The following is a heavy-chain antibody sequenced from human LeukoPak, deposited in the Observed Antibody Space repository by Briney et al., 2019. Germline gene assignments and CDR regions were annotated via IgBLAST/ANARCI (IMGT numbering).Heavy chain of an antibody. CDR1: GRSIISTTYS. CDR3: ARNINAFDI. CDR2: IYTSGST. V-gene: IGHV4-39*07. J-gene: IGHJ3*02. Sequence: PSETLSLTCRLCGRSIISTTYSWGWSRQPPGKGLEWIGRIYTSGSTNYNPSLKSRVTISVDTSKNQFSLKLSSVTAADTAVYYCARNINAFDIWGQGTMVTVSS.